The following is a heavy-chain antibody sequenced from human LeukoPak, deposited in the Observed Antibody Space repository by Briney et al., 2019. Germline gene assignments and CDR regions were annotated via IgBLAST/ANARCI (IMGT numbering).Heavy chain of an antibody. CDR3: ARGPRYDARWGYDFWSGLHYFDY. CDR1: GFTFSSYS. D-gene: IGHD3-3*01. J-gene: IGHJ4*02. V-gene: IGHV3-48*02. CDR2: ISSSSSTI. Sequence: GGSLRLSCAASGFTFSSYSMNWVRQAPGKGLEWVSYISSSSSTIYYADSVKGRFTISRDNAKNSLYLQMNSLRDEDTAVYYCARGPRYDARWGYDFWSGLHYFDYWGQGTLVTVSS.